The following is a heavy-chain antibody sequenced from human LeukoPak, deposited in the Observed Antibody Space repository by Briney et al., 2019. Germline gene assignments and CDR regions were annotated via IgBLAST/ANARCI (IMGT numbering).Heavy chain of an antibody. CDR3: ARNTVTLDY. J-gene: IGHJ4*02. Sequence: SETLSLTCAVYGGSFSGYHWSWIRQPPGKGLEWIGEINHSGSTNYNPSLKSRVTISVDTSKNQFSLKLSSVTAADTAVYYCARNTVTLDYWGQGTLVTVSS. D-gene: IGHD4-17*01. CDR1: GGSFSGYH. V-gene: IGHV4-34*01. CDR2: INHSGST.